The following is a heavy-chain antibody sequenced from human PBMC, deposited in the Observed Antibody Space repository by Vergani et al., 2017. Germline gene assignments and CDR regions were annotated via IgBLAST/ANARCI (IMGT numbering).Heavy chain of an antibody. J-gene: IGHJ6*02. CDR1: GFTFTNFA. Sequence: EVQLLESGGNLVQPGGSLRLSCAASGFTFTNFAMTWVRQAPGEGLEWVSGISGSGGFTYYADSVKGRFTISRDNAKNSLYLQMNSLRAEDMALYYCAKDSGGNSEGGMDVWGQGTTVTVSS. V-gene: IGHV3-23*01. CDR3: AKDSGGNSEGGMDV. CDR2: ISGSGGFT. D-gene: IGHD4-23*01.